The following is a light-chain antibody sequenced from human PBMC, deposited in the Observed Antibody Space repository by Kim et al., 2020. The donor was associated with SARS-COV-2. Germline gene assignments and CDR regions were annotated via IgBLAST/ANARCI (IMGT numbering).Light chain of an antibody. V-gene: IGKV3-11*01. CDR2: NAS. J-gene: IGKJ5*01. CDR3: QQRRKSCT. CDR1: QSVDGY. Sequence: IVLTQSPATLSLSPGDRATLSCRASQSVDGYLAWLHQQPGQAPRLLLSNASNSTAGVPARCSGRGSGTDFTRTISSLEAEDFAVYYYQQRRKSCTFGQGTRLEIK.